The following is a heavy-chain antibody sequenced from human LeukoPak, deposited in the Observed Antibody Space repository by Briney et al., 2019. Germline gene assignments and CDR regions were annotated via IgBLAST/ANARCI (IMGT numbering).Heavy chain of an antibody. CDR2: ISASGDNT. V-gene: IGHV3-23*01. CDR3: ARDPYGSGGSDY. CDR1: GFTFSSYV. Sequence: GGSLRLSCAASGFTFSSYVMSWVRQAPGKGLEWVSGISASGDNTYYAGSVKGRFTITRDNSKNTLYMQMNSLRAEDTAVYYCARDPYGSGGSDYWGQGTLVTVSS. J-gene: IGHJ4*02. D-gene: IGHD3-10*01.